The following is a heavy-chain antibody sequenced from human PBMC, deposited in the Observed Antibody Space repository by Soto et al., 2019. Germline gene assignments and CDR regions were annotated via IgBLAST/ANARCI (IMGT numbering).Heavy chain of an antibody. Sequence: EVQLLESGGGLVQPGGSLRLSCAVSGLRMSNNAMTWARQAPGKGLEWVSLMTSNGGSTYYADSVEGRVTISRDTSKNTLYMQINSLRVEDTAIYYCATTIIHYYSVSWVQGTLVTVSS. D-gene: IGHD3-9*01. CDR2: MTSNGGST. CDR3: ATTIIHYYSVS. CDR1: GLRMSNNA. J-gene: IGHJ4*02. V-gene: IGHV3-23*01.